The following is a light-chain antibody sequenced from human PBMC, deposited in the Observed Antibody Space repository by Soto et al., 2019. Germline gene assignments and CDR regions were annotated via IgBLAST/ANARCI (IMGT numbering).Light chain of an antibody. CDR3: QLYGNSPIT. Sequence: VLTQSTGTLSLSPGERATLSCTASQILGRRYVAWSQHQPGQAPRLPSSGTSNRATGIPDRFSGSGSGKDFTLTIARLEPEDFVLYFCQLYGNSPITFGQGTRLEIK. V-gene: IGKV3-20*01. CDR2: GTS. J-gene: IGKJ5*01. CDR1: QILGRRY.